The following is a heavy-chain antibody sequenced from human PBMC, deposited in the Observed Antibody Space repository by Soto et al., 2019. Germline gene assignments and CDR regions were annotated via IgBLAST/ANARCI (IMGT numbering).Heavy chain of an antibody. CDR3: AKDYDSSGYPGHYYYYGMDV. CDR2: ISYDGSNK. Sequence: GGSLRLSCAASGFTFSSYGMHWVRQAPGKGLEWVAVISYDGSNKYYADSVKGRFTISRDNSKNTLYLQMNSLRAEDTAVYYCAKDYDSSGYPGHYYYYGMDVWGQGTTVTVSS. CDR1: GFTFSSYG. D-gene: IGHD3-22*01. J-gene: IGHJ6*02. V-gene: IGHV3-30*18.